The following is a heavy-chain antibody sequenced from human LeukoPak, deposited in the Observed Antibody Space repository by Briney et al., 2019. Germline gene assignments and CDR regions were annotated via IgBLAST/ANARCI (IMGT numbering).Heavy chain of an antibody. Sequence: PSETLSLTCAVSGASITSYYWSWTRQPPGKGLEWIGYIYYSGSTNYNPSLKSRVTMSVDTSKNEFSLKLSSVTTADTAVYYCATRRIAVAAPFDYWGQGTLVTVSS. D-gene: IGHD6-19*01. CDR2: IYYSGST. CDR3: ATRRIAVAAPFDY. CDR1: GASITSYY. J-gene: IGHJ4*02. V-gene: IGHV4-59*01.